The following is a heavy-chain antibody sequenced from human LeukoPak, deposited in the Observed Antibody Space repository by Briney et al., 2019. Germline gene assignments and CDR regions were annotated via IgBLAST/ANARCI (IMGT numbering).Heavy chain of an antibody. J-gene: IGHJ4*02. CDR2: ISYDGRNK. Sequence: GGSLRLSCAASGFTFSSYSMNWVRQAPGKGLEWVAVISYDGRNKHYPDSVKGRFTISRDISTDTLWLQMDSLRTEDTAVYYCAKGPLRGTAAAIDYWGQGTPVTVSS. CDR3: AKGPLRGTAAAIDY. CDR1: GFTFSSYS. D-gene: IGHD2-2*01. V-gene: IGHV3-30*18.